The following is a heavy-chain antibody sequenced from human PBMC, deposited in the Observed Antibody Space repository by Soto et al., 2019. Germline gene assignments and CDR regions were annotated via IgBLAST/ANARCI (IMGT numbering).Heavy chain of an antibody. CDR3: ARLPLLEDYYGMDV. V-gene: IGHV4-39*01. CDR2: IYYSGST. Sequence: SDTLSLTCTVSGNSISSCSYYWVWIRQPPGKGLEWIGSIYYSGSTYYNPSLKSRVTISVDTSKNQFSLKLSSVTAADTAVYYCARLPLLEDYYGMDVWGQGTTVTVS. J-gene: IGHJ6*02. CDR1: GNSISSCSYY. D-gene: IGHD2-21*01.